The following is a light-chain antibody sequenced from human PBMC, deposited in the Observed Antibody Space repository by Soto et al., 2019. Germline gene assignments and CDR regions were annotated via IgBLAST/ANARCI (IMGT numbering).Light chain of an antibody. CDR2: EVT. J-gene: IGLJ1*01. CDR3: SSVTGASTI. CDR1: SSDVGGYNY. Sequence: QSALTQPPSASGSPGQSVTISCTGTSSDVGGYNYVSWYQQHPGNAPKLVLYEVTQRPSGVRDRFSGSRSGDMASLTVSGLQAEDEADYYGSSVTGASTIFGTGTKLTVL. V-gene: IGLV2-8*01.